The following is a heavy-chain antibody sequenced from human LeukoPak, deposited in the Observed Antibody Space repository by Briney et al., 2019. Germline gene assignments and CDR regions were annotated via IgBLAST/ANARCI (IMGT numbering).Heavy chain of an antibody. CDR2: IKEDGSEK. V-gene: IGHV3-7*01. CDR1: GFTFSRSW. CDR3: ARDSANVVGAKSIFDY. J-gene: IGHJ4*02. Sequence: GGSLRLSCAASGFTFSRSWMHWVRQAPGKGLEWVASIKEDGSEKYYVDSVKGRFTISRDNAKNSLYLQMSSLRAEDTAVYYCARDSANVVGAKSIFDYWGQGALVTVSS. D-gene: IGHD1-26*01.